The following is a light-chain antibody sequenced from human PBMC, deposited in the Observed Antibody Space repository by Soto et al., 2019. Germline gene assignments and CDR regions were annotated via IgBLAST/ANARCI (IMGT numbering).Light chain of an antibody. Sequence: EVVLTQSSATLSLSPGERATLSCRASQRLGSSLAWYHQKPGQAPRLLIYDASKRATGVPVRFSGSGSGTDFSLTISNLEPEDFAFYYCQHRSDRALTFGGGTKVEI. CDR2: DAS. J-gene: IGKJ4*01. V-gene: IGKV3-11*01. CDR3: QHRSDRALT. CDR1: QRLGSS.